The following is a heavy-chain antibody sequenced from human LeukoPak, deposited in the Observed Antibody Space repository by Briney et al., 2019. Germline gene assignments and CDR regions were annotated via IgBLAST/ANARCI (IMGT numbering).Heavy chain of an antibody. J-gene: IGHJ6*03. V-gene: IGHV4-34*01. Sequence: PSETLSLTCAVYGGTFSGYYWTWIRHTPEKGLEWIGEMNPSGSINYNPSLKSRVTISVDTSKNQFSLTLSSVTAADTAVYYCARGRQDVTMIVVIMTAVSYYLDVWGKGTTVTVS. CDR2: MNPSGSI. CDR1: GGTFSGYY. D-gene: IGHD3-22*01. CDR3: ARGRQDVTMIVVIMTAVSYYLDV.